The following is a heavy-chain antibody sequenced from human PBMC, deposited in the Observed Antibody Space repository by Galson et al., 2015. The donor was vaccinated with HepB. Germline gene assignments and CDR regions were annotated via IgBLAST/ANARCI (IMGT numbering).Heavy chain of an antibody. CDR2: ISAYNGNT. D-gene: IGHD2-15*01. V-gene: IGHV1-18*04. J-gene: IGHJ4*02. Sequence: SVKVSCKASGYTFTSYGISWVRQAPGQGLEWMGWISAYNGNTNYAQKLQGRVTMTTDTSTSTAYMELRSLRSDDTAVYYCARAGIPPPGDCSGGSCYGYWGQGTLVTVSS. CDR1: GYTFTSYG. CDR3: ARAGIPPPGDCSGGSCYGY.